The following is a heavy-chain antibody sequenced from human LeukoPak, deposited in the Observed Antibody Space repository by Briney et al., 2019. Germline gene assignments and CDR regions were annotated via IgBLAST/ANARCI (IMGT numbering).Heavy chain of an antibody. CDR2: INPNTGYT. J-gene: IGHJ5*02. V-gene: IGHV1-2*02. CDR1: GYTFTGYY. Sequence: ASVKVSCKASGYTFTGYYMHWVRQSPGQGLEWMGWINPNTGYTNHAQKFQGRVTMTRDTSISTAYMELSRLRSDDTAVYYCARADCNGGSCYSRDPKNWFDPWGQGTLVTVSS. CDR3: ARADCNGGSCYSRDPKNWFDP. D-gene: IGHD2-15*01.